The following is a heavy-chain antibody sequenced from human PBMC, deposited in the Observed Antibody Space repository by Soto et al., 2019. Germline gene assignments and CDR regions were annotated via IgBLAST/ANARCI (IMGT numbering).Heavy chain of an antibody. CDR1: GGSFSGYY. CDR3: ASRPGCCSGGSCRNNWFDP. D-gene: IGHD2-15*01. J-gene: IGHJ5*02. V-gene: IGHV4-34*01. CDR2: INHSGST. Sequence: QVQLQQWGAGLLKPSETLSLTCAVYGGSFSGYYWSWIRQPPGKGLEWIGEINHSGSTNYNPSLKSRVTISVDTSKNQFSLKLSSVTAADTAVYYCASRPGCCSGGSCRNNWFDPWGQGTLVTVSS.